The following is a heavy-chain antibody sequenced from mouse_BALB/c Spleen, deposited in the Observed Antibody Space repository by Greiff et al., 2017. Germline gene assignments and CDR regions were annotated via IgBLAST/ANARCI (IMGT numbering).Heavy chain of an antibody. CDR1: GYTFTDYA. J-gene: IGHJ2*01. D-gene: IGHD3-1*01. CDR2: ISTYYGNT. V-gene: IGHV1-67*01. CDR3: ARLGSSGYDY. Sequence: QVHVKQSGPELVRPGVSVKISCKGSGYTFTDYAMHWVKQSPAKSLEWIGVISTYYGNTNYNQKFKGKATMTVDKSSSTAYMELARLTSEDSAIYYCARLGSSGYDYWGQGTTLTVSS.